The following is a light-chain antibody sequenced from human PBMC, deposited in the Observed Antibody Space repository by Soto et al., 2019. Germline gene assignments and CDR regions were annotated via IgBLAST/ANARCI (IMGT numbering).Light chain of an antibody. V-gene: IGKV1-8*01. CDR2: AAS. J-gene: IGKJ3*01. CDR3: QQYYSYPPFT. Sequence: AIRMTQSPSSLSASTGDRATITCRASQGISSYLAWYQQKPGKDPKLLIYAASTLQSGVPSRFSGSGSGTDFTLTISCLQSEDFATYYCQQYYSYPPFTFGPGTKVDIK. CDR1: QGISSY.